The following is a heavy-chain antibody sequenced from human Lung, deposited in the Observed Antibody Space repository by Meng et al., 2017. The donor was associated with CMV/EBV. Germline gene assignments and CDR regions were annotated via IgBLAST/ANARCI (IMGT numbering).Heavy chain of an antibody. CDR3: ARDVTPYSYGSIVRNWFDP. Sequence: GESLKISCASSGFTFSTYAMHWVRQAPGKGLEWVAVISYDGSKKYYADSVKGRFTISRDNSKNTLYLQMNSLRAEDTAIYYCARDVTPYSYGSIVRNWFDPWGQGTLVXVSS. CDR2: ISYDGSKK. J-gene: IGHJ5*02. CDR1: GFTFSTYA. V-gene: IGHV3-30-3*01. D-gene: IGHD5-18*01.